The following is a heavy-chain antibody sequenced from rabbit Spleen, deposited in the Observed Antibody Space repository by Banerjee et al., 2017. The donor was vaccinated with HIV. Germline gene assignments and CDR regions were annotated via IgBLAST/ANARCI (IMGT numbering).Heavy chain of an antibody. Sequence: QEQLVESGGDLVKPGASLTLTCTASGFSFSAYHYMNWVRQAPGKGLEWIGYIDPVFGITYYANWVNGRFSISRENAQNTVFLQMTSLTAADTATYFCARDGAGGSYFALWGQGTLVTVS. J-gene: IGHJ3*01. V-gene: IGHV1S43*01. CDR1: GFSFSAYHY. D-gene: IGHD8-1*01. CDR3: ARDGAGGSYFAL. CDR2: IDPVFGIT.